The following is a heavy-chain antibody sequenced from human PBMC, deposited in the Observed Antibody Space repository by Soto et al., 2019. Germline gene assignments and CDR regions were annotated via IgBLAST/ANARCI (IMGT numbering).Heavy chain of an antibody. J-gene: IGHJ5*01. D-gene: IGHD2-8*01. CDR1: AYFFSVYG. Sequence: XSVMVFFCAAAYFFSVYGINFVRHAPGQGLEWMGWINPSDGNRNFAQKCEDRVTMTTATSTNTVFLELRSLKSDDTAIYYCARDRLIGDSWLDSWGQGTLVNVSS. CDR3: ARDRLIGDSWLDS. CDR2: INPSDGNR. V-gene: IGHV1-18*01.